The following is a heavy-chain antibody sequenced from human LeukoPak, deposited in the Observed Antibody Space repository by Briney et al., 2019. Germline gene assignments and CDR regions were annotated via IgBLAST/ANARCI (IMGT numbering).Heavy chain of an antibody. Sequence: ASVKVSCKASGYTFTSYYMHWVRQAPGQGLEWMGIINPSGGSTSYAQKFQGRVTMTRDTSTSTVYMELSSLRSEDTAVYYCATLGYYYDSGGYTARFDPWGQGTLVTVSS. V-gene: IGHV1-46*01. CDR3: ATLGYYYDSGGYTARFDP. D-gene: IGHD3-22*01. CDR2: INPSGGST. J-gene: IGHJ5*02. CDR1: GYTFTSYY.